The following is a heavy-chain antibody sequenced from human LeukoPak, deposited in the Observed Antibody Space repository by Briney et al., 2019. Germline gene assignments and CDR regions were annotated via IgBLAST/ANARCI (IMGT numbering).Heavy chain of an antibody. CDR2: ISGSGDNT. V-gene: IGHV3-23*01. CDR3: ARDLVTAIDY. J-gene: IGHJ4*02. D-gene: IGHD2-21*02. Sequence: PGGSLRLSCAASGFTFSSYAMNWVRQAPGKGLEWVSTISGSGDNTYYADSVKGRFTISRDNSKNTLYLQMNSLRAEDTAVYYCARDLVTAIDYWGQGTLVTVSS. CDR1: GFTFSSYA.